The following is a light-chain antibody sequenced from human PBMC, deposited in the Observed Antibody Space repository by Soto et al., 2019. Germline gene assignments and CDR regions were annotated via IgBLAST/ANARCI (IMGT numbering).Light chain of an antibody. CDR1: SSDVGNYNL. CDR2: EGS. CDR3: CSYARGSTYV. J-gene: IGLJ1*01. V-gene: IGLV2-23*01. Sequence: QSVLTHPASVSGSPGQSITISCTGTSSDVGNYNLVSWYQQHPGKAPKLMIYEGSKRPSGVSNRFSGSKSDNTASLTISGLQAEDEAHYYCCSYARGSTYVFGTGTKVTVL.